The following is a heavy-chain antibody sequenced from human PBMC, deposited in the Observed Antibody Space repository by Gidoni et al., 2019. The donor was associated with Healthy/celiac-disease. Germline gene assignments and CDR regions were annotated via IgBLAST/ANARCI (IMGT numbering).Heavy chain of an antibody. D-gene: IGHD2-15*01. CDR3: ARAVAGYYFDY. J-gene: IGHJ4*02. CDR2: IYSGGST. V-gene: IGHV3-53*01. CDR1: GFTGSSYY. Sequence: EVQLVESGGGLIQPGGSLRLSGAASGFTGSSYYMRWVRQAPGKVLEWVSVIYSGGSTYYADSVKGRFTISRDNSKNTLYLQMNSLRAEDTAVYYCARAVAGYYFDYWGQGTLVTVSS.